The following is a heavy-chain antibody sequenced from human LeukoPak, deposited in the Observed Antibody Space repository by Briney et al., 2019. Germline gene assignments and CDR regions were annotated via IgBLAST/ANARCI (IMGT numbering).Heavy chain of an antibody. D-gene: IGHD2-15*01. Sequence: GGSLRLSCGASGFTFSDYYMNWVRQAPGKGLEWVSSISSSSSYIYYADSVKGRFTISRDNAKNSLYLQMNSLRAEDTAVYYCARRYCSGGSCYSGVAYFDYWGQGTLVTVSS. V-gene: IGHV3-21*01. CDR3: ARRYCSGGSCYSGVAYFDY. CDR1: GFTFSDYY. J-gene: IGHJ4*02. CDR2: ISSSSSYI.